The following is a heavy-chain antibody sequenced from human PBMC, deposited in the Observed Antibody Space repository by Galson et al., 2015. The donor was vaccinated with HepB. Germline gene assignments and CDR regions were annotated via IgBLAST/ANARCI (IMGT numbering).Heavy chain of an antibody. V-gene: IGHV3-21*01. D-gene: IGHD2-21*01. CDR1: GFTFSSYS. J-gene: IGHJ3*02. CDR3: ARDEPVYGGHSPAASDI. Sequence: SLRLSCAASGFTFSSYSMNWVRQAPGKGLEWVSFISSGSTYIYYVDSVMGRFTISRDNAKKTLYLQVNSLRAEDTAVYYCARDEPVYGGHSPAASDIWGQGTMVTVSS. CDR2: ISSGSTYI.